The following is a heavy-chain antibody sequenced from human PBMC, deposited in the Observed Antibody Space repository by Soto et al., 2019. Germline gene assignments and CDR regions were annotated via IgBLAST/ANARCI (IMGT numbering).Heavy chain of an antibody. CDR3: ANRHYYDGRGDTYPYSDF. CDR2: ISGSGVNT. J-gene: IGHJ4*02. CDR1: GLTFSNYD. Sequence: GFLRLSYAASGLTFSNYDMTWVRQAPGKGLEWVSSISGSGVNTYYADSVKGRFTISRDNSKNIVYLQMNSLRVEDTAVYYCANRHYYDGRGDTYPYSDFWVQRSLVTVFS. D-gene: IGHD3-22*01. V-gene: IGHV3-23*01.